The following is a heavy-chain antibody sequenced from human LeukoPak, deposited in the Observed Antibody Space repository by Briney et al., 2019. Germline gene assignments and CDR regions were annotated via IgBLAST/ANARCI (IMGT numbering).Heavy chain of an antibody. D-gene: IGHD2-2*01. CDR2: ISAYNGNT. CDR3: ARDGTPEYCSSTSCYPNYFDY. V-gene: IGHV1-18*01. J-gene: IGHJ4*02. Sequence: ASVKVSCKASGYTFTSYGISWVRQALGQGLEWMGWISAYNGNTNYAQKLQGRVTMTTDTSTSTAYMELRSLRSDDTAVYYCARDGTPEYCSSTSCYPNYFDYWGQGTLVTVSS. CDR1: GYTFTSYG.